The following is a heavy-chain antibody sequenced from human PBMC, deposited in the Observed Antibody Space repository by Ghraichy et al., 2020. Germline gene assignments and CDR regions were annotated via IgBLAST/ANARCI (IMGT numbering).Heavy chain of an antibody. J-gene: IGHJ5*02. CDR1: GGSFSGYY. Sequence: SETLSLTCAVYGGSFSGYYWSWIRQPPGKGLEWIGEINHSGSTNYNPSLKSRVTISVDTSKNQFSLKLSSVTAADTAVYYCARGPHLNWFDPWGQGTLVTVSS. V-gene: IGHV4-34*01. CDR2: INHSGST. CDR3: ARGPHLNWFDP.